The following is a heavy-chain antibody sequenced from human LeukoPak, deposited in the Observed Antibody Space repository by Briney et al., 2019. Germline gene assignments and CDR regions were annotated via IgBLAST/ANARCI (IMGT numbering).Heavy chain of an antibody. CDR3: ARVSPRPRFDY. D-gene: IGHD1-14*01. Sequence: KPSETLSLTWHALGGSMNSYYWSWIRQPPGKGLEWIGYIYYSGSTNYNPSLKSRVTISVDTSKKQVSLKLSSVTAADTAVYYCARVSPRPRFDYWGQGALVTVSS. J-gene: IGHJ4*02. CDR2: IYYSGST. CDR1: GGSMNSYY. V-gene: IGHV4-59*01.